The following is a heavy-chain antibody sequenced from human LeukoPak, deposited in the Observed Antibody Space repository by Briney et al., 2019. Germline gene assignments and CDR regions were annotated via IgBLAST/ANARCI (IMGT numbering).Heavy chain of an antibody. D-gene: IGHD6-13*01. CDR1: GFTLSNYS. CDR2: ISSSSSYI. J-gene: IGHJ4*02. V-gene: IGHV3-21*01. CDR3: ARGIAAAAFDY. Sequence: GGSLRLSCAASGFTLSNYSMDWVRQAPGKGLEWVSSISSSSSYIYYADSVKGRFTISRDNAKNSLYLQMNSLRAEDTAVYYCARGIAAAAFDYWGQGTLVTVSS.